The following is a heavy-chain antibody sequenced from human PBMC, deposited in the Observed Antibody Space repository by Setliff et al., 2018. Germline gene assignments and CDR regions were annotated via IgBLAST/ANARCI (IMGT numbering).Heavy chain of an antibody. V-gene: IGHV1-18*01. CDR3: ARVGVYYYDSSGYHRSPYYYYYGMDV. Sequence: GASVKVSCKASGYTFTSYGISWVRQAPGQGLEWMGWISAYNGNTNYAQKLQGRVTMTTDTSTSTAYMELRSLRSDDTAVYYCARVGVYYYDSSGYHRSPYYYYYGMDVWGQGTTVTV. J-gene: IGHJ6*02. CDR1: GYTFTSYG. CDR2: ISAYNGNT. D-gene: IGHD3-22*01.